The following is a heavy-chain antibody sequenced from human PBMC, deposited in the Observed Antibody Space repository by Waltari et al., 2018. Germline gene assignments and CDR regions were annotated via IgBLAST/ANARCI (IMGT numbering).Heavy chain of an antibody. CDR2: IYYTGDI. J-gene: IGHJ4*02. Sequence: QLQLQESGPGLVKPSETLSLAWSVPGCPIRRFGHYWGWHRQPPGNGLEWLGTIYYTGDIYYNSSLQSRVTLSVDTSKNQISLKLTSVTAADTAVYYCARLWPWRGSIDYWGQGTLVTVSS. D-gene: IGHD2-21*01. CDR1: GCPIRRFGHY. V-gene: IGHV4-39*01. CDR3: ARLWPWRGSIDY.